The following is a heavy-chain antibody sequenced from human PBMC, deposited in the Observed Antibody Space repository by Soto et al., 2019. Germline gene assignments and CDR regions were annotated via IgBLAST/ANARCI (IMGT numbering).Heavy chain of an antibody. CDR2: IYPGDSDI. J-gene: IGHJ5*02. V-gene: IGHV5-51*01. CDR3: ARLEMTTFSKFDP. D-gene: IGHD4-4*01. CDR1: GYTFTSYW. Sequence: PGESLKISCKGSGYTFTSYWIAWVRQMPGKGLEWMGIIYPGDSDIRYSPSFQGQVTISADKSITTAYLQWSSLKASDTAMYYCARLEMTTFSKFDPWGQGTLVTVSS.